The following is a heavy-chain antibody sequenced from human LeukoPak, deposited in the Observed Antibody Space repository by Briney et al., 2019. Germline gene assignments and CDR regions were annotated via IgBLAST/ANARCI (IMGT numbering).Heavy chain of an antibody. V-gene: IGHV3-30*18. CDR2: ISYDGSNK. CDR1: GFTFGRYG. Sequence: GGSLRLSCAASGFTFGRYGMHWVRQAPGKGLEWVAVISYDGSNKYYAESVKGRFTISRDNSKHTLYLQMNSLRAEDTAGYYCAKDLGHITMIDDAKGDAFDIWGQGTMVTVSS. J-gene: IGHJ3*02. CDR3: AKDLGHITMIDDAKGDAFDI. D-gene: IGHD3-22*01.